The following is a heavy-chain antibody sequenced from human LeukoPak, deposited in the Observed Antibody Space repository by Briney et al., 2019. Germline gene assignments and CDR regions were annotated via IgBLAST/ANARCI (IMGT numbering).Heavy chain of an antibody. Sequence: GGSLRLSCAASGFTFSSYGMHWVRQAPGKGLEWVAVIWYDGSNKYYADSVKGRFTISRDNSKNTLYLQMNSLRAEDTAVYYCAKDHGTNYYYYYMDVWGQGTMVTVSS. D-gene: IGHD2-2*01. J-gene: IGHJ6*03. V-gene: IGHV3-33*06. CDR3: AKDHGTNYYYYYMDV. CDR1: GFTFSSYG. CDR2: IWYDGSNK.